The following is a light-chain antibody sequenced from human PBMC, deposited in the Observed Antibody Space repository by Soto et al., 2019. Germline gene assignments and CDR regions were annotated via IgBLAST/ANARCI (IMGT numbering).Light chain of an antibody. CDR1: QSITTF. CDR2: DAS. J-gene: IGKJ4*01. V-gene: IGKV1-5*01. CDR3: QQYSTYPLT. Sequence: DIQMTQSPSTLSASIGDRVTITGRASQSITTFLAWYQQKPGKAPQILIYDASKLEPGVPSRLSGGGSGTEFTLTISSLQPDDFATYYCQQYSTYPLTFGGGTRVEIK.